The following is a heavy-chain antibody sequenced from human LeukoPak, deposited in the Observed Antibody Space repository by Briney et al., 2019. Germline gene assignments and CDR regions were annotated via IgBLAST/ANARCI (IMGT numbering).Heavy chain of an antibody. CDR1: GFTFDDYA. CDR2: INWNSGSR. D-gene: IGHD6-19*01. J-gene: IGHJ6*02. CDR3: AKGSSGHYYYGLDV. Sequence: GGSLRLTCAASGFTFDDYAMHWVRQAPGKGLEWVSGINWNSGSRDYADSVKGRFTISRDNAKNSLYLQMNSLRAEDTALYYCAKGSSGHYYYGLDVWGQGTTVTVSS. V-gene: IGHV3-9*01.